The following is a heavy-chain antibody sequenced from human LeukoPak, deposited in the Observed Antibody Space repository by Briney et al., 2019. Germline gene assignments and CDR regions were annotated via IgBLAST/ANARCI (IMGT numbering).Heavy chain of an antibody. Sequence: ETLSLTCTVSGGSMSSSSYYWGWIRQPPGKGLEWVSAISGSGGSTYYADSVKGRFTISRDNSKNTLYLQMNSLRAEDTAVYYCAKAPVTSCRGAFCYPFDSWGQGTLVTVSS. CDR3: AKAPVTSCRGAFCYPFDS. CDR1: GGSMSSSSYY. V-gene: IGHV3-23*01. CDR2: ISGSGGST. D-gene: IGHD2-15*01. J-gene: IGHJ4*02.